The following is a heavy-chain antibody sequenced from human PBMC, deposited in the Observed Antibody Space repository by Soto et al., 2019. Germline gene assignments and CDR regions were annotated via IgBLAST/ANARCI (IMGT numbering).Heavy chain of an antibody. J-gene: IGHJ4*02. CDR1: GFTFSGSA. D-gene: IGHD2-2*01. CDR3: TRQGVPAAPKGPQEFDY. Sequence: GGSLRLSCAASGFTFSGSAMHWFRQASGKGLEWVGRIRSKANSYATAYAASVKGRFTISRDDSKNTAYLQMNSLKTEDTAVYYCTRQGVPAAPKGPQEFDYWGQGTLVTVSS. V-gene: IGHV3-73*01. CDR2: IRSKANSYAT.